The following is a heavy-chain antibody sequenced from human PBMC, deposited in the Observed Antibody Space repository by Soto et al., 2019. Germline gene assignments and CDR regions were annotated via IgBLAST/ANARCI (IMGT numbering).Heavy chain of an antibody. Sequence: HPGGSLRLSCAASGFTFRKFWMHWVRQVPGKGPVWVSYISSDGTTTDYADSVKGRFTISRDNAKDTLYLQMDSLRAEDTAVYYCAIQDCTNDVCLEAAVTVGGALESWGQGTLVTVSS. J-gene: IGHJ1*01. CDR1: GFTFRKFW. CDR3: AIQDCTNDVCLEAAVTVGGALES. CDR2: ISSDGTTT. D-gene: IGHD2-8*01. V-gene: IGHV3-74*01.